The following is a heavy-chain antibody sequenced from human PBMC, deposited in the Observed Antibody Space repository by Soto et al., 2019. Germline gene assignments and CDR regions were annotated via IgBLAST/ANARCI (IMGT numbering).Heavy chain of an antibody. J-gene: IGHJ2*01. CDR1: GYTFTSYA. Sequence: QVQLVQSGAEVKKPGASVKVSCKASGYTFTSYAMHWVRQAPGQRLEWMGWINAGNGNTKYSQKFQGRVTITMDTSASTAYMELSSLRSEDTAVYYCARDYDDSSGYWYFDLWGRGTLVTVSS. CDR3: ARDYDDSSGYWYFDL. V-gene: IGHV1-3*01. CDR2: INAGNGNT. D-gene: IGHD3-22*01.